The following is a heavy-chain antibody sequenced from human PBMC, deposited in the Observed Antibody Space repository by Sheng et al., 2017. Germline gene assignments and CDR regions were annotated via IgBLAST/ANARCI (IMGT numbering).Heavy chain of an antibody. V-gene: IGHV4-39*01. CDR3: ARHGSLAVAGTLGFDP. CDR1: GGSISSSSYY. D-gene: IGHD6-19*01. J-gene: IGHJ5*02. Sequence: QLQLQESGPGLVKPSETLSLTCTVSGGSISSSSYYWGWIRQPPGKGLEWIGSIYYSGSHLLQPALKSRVTISVDTSKNQFSLKLSSVTAADTAVYYCARHGSLAVAGTLGFDPWGQGTLVTVSS. CDR2: IYYSGSH.